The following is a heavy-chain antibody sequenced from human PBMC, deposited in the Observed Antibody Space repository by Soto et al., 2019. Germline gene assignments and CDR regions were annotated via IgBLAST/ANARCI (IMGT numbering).Heavy chain of an antibody. D-gene: IGHD3-10*01. CDR1: EFTFSNYY. CDR3: AGTYGSADS. Sequence: EVQLVESGGGLVKPGGSLRLSCTASEFTFSNYYMNWVRQAPGKGLEWVSSIGSTGGFKAYAVSVNGRFTISRDNAKNSLYLQMNSLRVEDTAVYFCAGTYGSADSWGQGTLVTVSS. J-gene: IGHJ5*01. V-gene: IGHV3-21*01. CDR2: IGSTGGFK.